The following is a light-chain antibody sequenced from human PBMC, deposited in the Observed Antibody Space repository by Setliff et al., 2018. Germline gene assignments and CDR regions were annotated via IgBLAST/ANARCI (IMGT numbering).Light chain of an antibody. J-gene: IGLJ2*01. CDR3: CSYAGSYTLI. CDR2: DVS. CDR1: NNDVGAYNY. V-gene: IGLV2-11*01. Sequence: QSALTQPASVSGSPGQPVTISCTGTNNDVGAYNYVSWYQQHPGKAPKFMIYDVSKRSSGASDRFSGSKSGNTASLTISGLQAEDEADYYCCSYAGSYTLIVGGGTK.